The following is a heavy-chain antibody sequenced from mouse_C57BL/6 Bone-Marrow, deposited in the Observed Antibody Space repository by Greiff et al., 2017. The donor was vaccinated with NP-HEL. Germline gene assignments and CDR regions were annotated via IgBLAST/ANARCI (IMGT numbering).Heavy chain of an antibody. CDR2: IDPENGDT. CDR1: GFNIKDDY. Sequence: VQLQQSGAELVRPGASVKLSCTASGFNIKDDYMHWVEQRPEQGLEWIGWIDPENGDTEYASKFQGKATITADTSSNTAYLQLSSLTSEDTAVYYCTIVVDGYYGYWGQGTTLTVSS. J-gene: IGHJ2*01. CDR3: TIVVDGYYGY. V-gene: IGHV14-4*01. D-gene: IGHD2-3*01.